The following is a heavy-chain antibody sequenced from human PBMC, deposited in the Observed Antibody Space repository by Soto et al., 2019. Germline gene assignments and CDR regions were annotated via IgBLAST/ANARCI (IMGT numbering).Heavy chain of an antibody. CDR2: INVGNGNT. CDR3: ARARSIATFAY. V-gene: IGHV1-3*01. J-gene: IGHJ4*02. CDR1: GYTFTSYA. D-gene: IGHD6-6*01. Sequence: QVQLVQSGAEVKKPGASVKVSCKASGYTFTSYAMHWVRQSPGQRLEWMGWINVGNGNTKYSQRFQGRVTITRDTSASTAYMELSRLRSEDTAVYYCARARSIATFAYLGQGTLVTVSS.